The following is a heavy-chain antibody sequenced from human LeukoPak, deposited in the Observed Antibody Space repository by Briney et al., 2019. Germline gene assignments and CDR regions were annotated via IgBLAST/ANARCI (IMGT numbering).Heavy chain of an antibody. CDR3: AKDSRQSSGYYFDY. Sequence: GGSLRLSCAPSGFTFSTYSMSWVRQPPGKGLEWVSSISGSVANTYYADSVKGWFTISRDNSKNTLYLQMNSLRDKDTAVYYCAKDSRQSSGYYFDYWGRGTLVTVSS. CDR2: ISGSVANT. J-gene: IGHJ4*02. D-gene: IGHD3-22*01. V-gene: IGHV3-23*01. CDR1: GFTFSTYS.